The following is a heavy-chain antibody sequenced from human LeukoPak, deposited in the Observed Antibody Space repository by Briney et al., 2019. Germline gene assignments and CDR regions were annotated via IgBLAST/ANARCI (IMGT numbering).Heavy chain of an antibody. Sequence: SETLSLTCAVYGGSFSGYYWSWIRQPPEKGLEWIGEINHSGSTNYNPSLKSRVTISVDTSKNQFSLKLSSVTAADTAVYYCARRFKLGYCSSASCVQGAFDIWGQGTMVTVSS. CDR3: ARRFKLGYCSSASCVQGAFDI. D-gene: IGHD2-2*01. CDR1: GGSFSGYY. J-gene: IGHJ3*02. CDR2: INHSGST. V-gene: IGHV4-34*01.